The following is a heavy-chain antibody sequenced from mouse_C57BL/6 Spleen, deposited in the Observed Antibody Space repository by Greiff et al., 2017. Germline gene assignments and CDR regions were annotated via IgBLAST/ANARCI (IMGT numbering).Heavy chain of an antibody. V-gene: IGHV1-82*01. CDR1: GYAFSSSW. CDR3: ARSLYDYGWFAY. J-gene: IGHJ3*01. D-gene: IGHD2-4*01. CDR2: IYPGDGDT. Sequence: QVQLKESGPELVKPGASVKISCKASGYAFSSSWMNWVKQRPGKGLEWIGRIYPGDGDTNYNGKFKGKATLTADKSSSTAYMQLSSLTSEDSAVYFCARSLYDYGWFAYWGQGTLVTVSA.